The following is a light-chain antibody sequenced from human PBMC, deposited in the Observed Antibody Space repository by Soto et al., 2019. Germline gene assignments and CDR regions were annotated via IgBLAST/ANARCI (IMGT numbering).Light chain of an antibody. J-gene: IGLJ1*01. CDR3: VSYTSSTTYV. V-gene: IGLV2-14*03. CDR2: DVA. CDR1: SSDVGGSNF. Sequence: QSALTQPASVSDSPGQSITISCIGNSSDVGGSNFVSWYQQHPGKPPKLIIYDVANRPSGVSNRFSGSKSGSTASLIISRLQTEDEADYDCVSYTSSTTYVFGTGTKVTVL.